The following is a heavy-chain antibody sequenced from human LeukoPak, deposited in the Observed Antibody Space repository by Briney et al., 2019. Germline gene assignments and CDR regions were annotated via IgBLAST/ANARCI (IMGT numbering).Heavy chain of an antibody. V-gene: IGHV1-46*01. J-gene: IGHJ4*02. CDR1: GYTFTSYY. CDR2: INPSGGST. Sequence: ASVKVSCKASGYTFTSYYMHWVRQAPGQGFEWMGIINPSGGSTSYAQKFQGRVTMTRDTSTSTVYMELSSLRSEDTAVYYCARGGGFSYYYDSSGSAAFGYWGQGTLVTVSS. D-gene: IGHD3-22*01. CDR3: ARGGGFSYYYDSSGSAAFGY.